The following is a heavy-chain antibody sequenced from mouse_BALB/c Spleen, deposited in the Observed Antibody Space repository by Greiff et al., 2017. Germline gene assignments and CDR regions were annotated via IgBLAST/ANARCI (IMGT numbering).Heavy chain of an antibody. CDR1: GYSITSDYA. Sequence: EVKLVESGPGLVKPSQSLSLTCTVTGYSITSDYAWNWIRQFPGNKLEWMGYISYSGSTSYNPSLKSRISITRDTSKNQFFLQLNSVTTEDTATYYCARRYGNYDYYAMDYWGQGTSVTVSS. J-gene: IGHJ4*01. V-gene: IGHV3-2*02. D-gene: IGHD2-10*02. CDR3: ARRYGNYDYYAMDY. CDR2: ISYSGST.